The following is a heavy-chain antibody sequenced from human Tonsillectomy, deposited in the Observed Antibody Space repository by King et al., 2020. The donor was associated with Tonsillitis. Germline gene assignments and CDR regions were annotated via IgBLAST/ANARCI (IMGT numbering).Heavy chain of an antibody. J-gene: IGHJ2*01. CDR2: INGGSTTT. CDR1: GFIFSSYS. V-gene: IGHV3-48*02. CDR3: ARGRHYYGSGSFYNWYSDL. D-gene: IGHD3-10*01. Sequence: VQLVESGGGLVQPGGSLRLSCTASGFIFSSYSMNWVRQAPGKGPEWVSYINGGSTTTYYADSVKGRFTISRDNAKDSLYLQMDSLREEDTAVYYCARGRHYYGSGSFYNWYSDLWRRGTLVTVSS.